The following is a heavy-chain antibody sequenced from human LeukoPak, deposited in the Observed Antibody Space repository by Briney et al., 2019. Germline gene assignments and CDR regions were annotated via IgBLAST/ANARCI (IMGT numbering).Heavy chain of an antibody. Sequence: GGSLRLSCAASGFTFSTYWMSWVRQAPGKGLEWVANIKEDGSEKYYVDSVKGRFTISRDNAKNSLYLQMNGLRVEDTAVYYCAGLGGTVTWDYWGQGTLVTVSS. D-gene: IGHD4-17*01. V-gene: IGHV3-7*01. CDR3: AGLGGTVTWDY. CDR1: GFTFSTYW. CDR2: IKEDGSEK. J-gene: IGHJ4*02.